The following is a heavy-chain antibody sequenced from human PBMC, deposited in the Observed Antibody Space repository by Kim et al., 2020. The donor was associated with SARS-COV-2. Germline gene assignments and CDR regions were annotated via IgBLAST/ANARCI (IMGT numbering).Heavy chain of an antibody. D-gene: IGHD2-21*02. Sequence: PMYARGFTGRFVFSLDTFVSTAYLQINSLKAEDTAVYYCARDVRGGDVADYWGQGTLVTVSS. CDR3: ARDVRGGDVADY. CDR2: P. J-gene: IGHJ4*02. V-gene: IGHV7-4-1*02.